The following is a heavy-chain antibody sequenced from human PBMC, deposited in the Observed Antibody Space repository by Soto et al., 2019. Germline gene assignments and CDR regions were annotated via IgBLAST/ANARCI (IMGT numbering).Heavy chain of an antibody. V-gene: IGHV3-23*01. J-gene: IGHJ6*02. D-gene: IGHD6-19*01. CDR1: GFTFSSYA. CDR3: ARDSPPQLLVRRLDHYDGMDG. Sequence: GGTLRLSCAASGFTFSSYAMSWVRQAPGKGLEWVSAISGSGGSTYYADSVKGRFTISRDNSKNTLYLQMNSLRAEDTAVYYCARDSPPQLLVRRLDHYDGMDGWGQGTTVPVSS. CDR2: ISGSGGST.